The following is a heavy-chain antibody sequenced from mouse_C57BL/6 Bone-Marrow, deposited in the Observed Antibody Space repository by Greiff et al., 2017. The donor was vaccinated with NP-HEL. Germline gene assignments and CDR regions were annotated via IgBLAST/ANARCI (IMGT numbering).Heavy chain of an antibody. CDR3: TTTIYYYGSSYPAWFAY. D-gene: IGHD1-1*01. V-gene: IGHV14-4*01. J-gene: IGHJ3*01. CDR2: IDPENGDT. CDR1: GFNIKDDY. Sequence: DVQLQESGAELVRPGASVKLSCTASGFNIKDDYMHWVKQRPEQGLEWIGWIDPENGDTEYASKFQGKATITADTSSNTAYLQLSSLTSEDTAVYYCTTTIYYYGSSYPAWFAYWGQGTLVTVSA.